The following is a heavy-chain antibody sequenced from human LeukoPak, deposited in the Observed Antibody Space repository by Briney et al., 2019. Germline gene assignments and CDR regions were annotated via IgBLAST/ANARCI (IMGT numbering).Heavy chain of an antibody. Sequence: SETLSLTCAVYGGSFSGYYWSWIRQPPGKGLEWIGEINHSGSTNYNPSLKSRVTISVDTSKNQFSLKLSSLTAADTAVYYCARLSIAAGGDWGQGTLVTVSS. J-gene: IGHJ4*02. V-gene: IGHV4-34*01. CDR3: ARLSIAAGGD. D-gene: IGHD6-13*01. CDR2: INHSGST. CDR1: GGSFSGYY.